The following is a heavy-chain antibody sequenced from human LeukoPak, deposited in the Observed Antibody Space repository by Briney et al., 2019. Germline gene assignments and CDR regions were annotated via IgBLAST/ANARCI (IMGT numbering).Heavy chain of an antibody. V-gene: IGHV4-4*07. D-gene: IGHD6-13*01. CDR2: IYTSGST. CDR1: GGSISSYY. J-gene: IGHJ6*02. CDR3: ARTISSWYPSYYYYYGMDV. Sequence: PSETLSLTCTVSGGSISSYYWSWIRQPAGKGLEWIGRIYTSGSTNYNPSLKSRVTMSVDTSKNQFSLKLSSVTAADTALYYCARTISSWYPSYYYYYGMDVWGQGTTVTVSS.